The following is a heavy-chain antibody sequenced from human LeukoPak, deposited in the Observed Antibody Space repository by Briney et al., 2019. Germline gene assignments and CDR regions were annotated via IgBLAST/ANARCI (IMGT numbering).Heavy chain of an antibody. CDR1: GFTVNSNY. Sequence: PGGSLRLSCAASGFTVNSNYMSWVRQTPGKGLEWIGYILYSGTTTNYNPSLKSRVTISVDTSKNQFSLKLSSVTAADTAVYYCARVGDWNDLVYWGQGTLVTVSS. J-gene: IGHJ4*02. D-gene: IGHD1-1*01. V-gene: IGHV4-59*02. CDR3: ARVGDWNDLVY. CDR2: ILYSGTT.